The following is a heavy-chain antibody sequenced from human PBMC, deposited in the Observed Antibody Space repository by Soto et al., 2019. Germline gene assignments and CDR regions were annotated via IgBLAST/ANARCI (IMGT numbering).Heavy chain of an antibody. J-gene: IGHJ6*02. D-gene: IGHD2-2*01. CDR1: VFTFSSYS. CDR2: ISSSSSYI. CDR3: ARYRSRDGYNSIYYYYYYGMEV. Sequence: VGSLRLSCAASVFTFSSYSMNWVRHSPGKGLEWVSSISSSSSYIYYADSVKGRFTISRDNAKNSLYLQMNSLRAEDTAVYYCARYRSRDGYNSIYYYYYYGMEVWGQGTTVTVSS. V-gene: IGHV3-21*01.